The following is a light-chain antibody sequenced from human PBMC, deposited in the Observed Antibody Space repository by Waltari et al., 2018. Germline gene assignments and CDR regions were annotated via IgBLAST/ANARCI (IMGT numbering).Light chain of an antibody. CDR1: QSISRY. Sequence: DIQMTQSPSSLSASVGDRVAITCRASQSISRYLNWYQQKPGKAPKLLSYAASSLQSGVPSRFSGSGSGTDFTLTISSLQPEDFATYYCQQSYTTPVFTFGQGTKLEIK. CDR3: QQSYTTPVFT. J-gene: IGKJ2*01. CDR2: AAS. V-gene: IGKV1-39*01.